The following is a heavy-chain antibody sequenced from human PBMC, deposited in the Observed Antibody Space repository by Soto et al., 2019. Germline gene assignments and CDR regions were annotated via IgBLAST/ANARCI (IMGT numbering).Heavy chain of an antibody. Sequence: QVQLQESGPGLVKPLQTLSLTCTVSGGSISSGGYYWSWIRQHPGKGLEWIGYIYYSGRTYYNPSLMSRVTITVDTSKNQFSLKLSSVTAADTAVYYCAGVGPSSRWYEYAFDIWGHGTVVTVSS. V-gene: IGHV4-31*03. CDR2: IYYSGRT. J-gene: IGHJ3*02. CDR3: AGVGPSSRWYEYAFDI. D-gene: IGHD6-13*01. CDR1: GGSISSGGYY.